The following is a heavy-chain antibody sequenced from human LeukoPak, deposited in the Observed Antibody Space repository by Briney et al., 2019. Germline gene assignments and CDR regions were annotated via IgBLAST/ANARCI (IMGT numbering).Heavy chain of an antibody. D-gene: IGHD6-19*01. V-gene: IGHV4-59*01. J-gene: IGHJ4*02. Sequence: SETLSLTCTVSGGSISSYYWSWIRQPPGKGLEWIGYIYYSESTNYNPSLKSRVTISVDTSKNQFSLKLSSVTAADTAVYYCAREGDPGIAVAAHVGSYFDYWGQGTLDTVSS. CDR2: IYYSEST. CDR3: AREGDPGIAVAAHVGSYFDY. CDR1: GGSISSYY.